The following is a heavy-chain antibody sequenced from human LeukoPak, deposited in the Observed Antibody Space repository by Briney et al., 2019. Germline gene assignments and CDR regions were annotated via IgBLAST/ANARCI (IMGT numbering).Heavy chain of an antibody. CDR3: ASSYCGGNCLVS. CDR1: GFTFSDYY. V-gene: IGHV3-11*01. J-gene: IGHJ5*02. D-gene: IGHD2-21*02. CDR2: ISSSGSTT. Sequence: GGSLRLSCAASGFTFSDYYMSWIRQAPGRGLESVSYISSSGSTTYYTDSVKGRFTISSDNAKNSLYLQMNSLRPEGTAVYYCASSYCGGNCLVSWGQGTLVTVSS.